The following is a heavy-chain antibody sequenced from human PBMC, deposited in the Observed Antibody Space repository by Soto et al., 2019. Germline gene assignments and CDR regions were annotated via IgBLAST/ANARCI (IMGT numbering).Heavy chain of an antibody. D-gene: IGHD6-19*01. J-gene: IGHJ6*02. CDR2: IYTSGST. V-gene: IGHV4-4*07. CDR3: ARDLGSSGCYGVDV. Sequence: PSETLSLTCTVSGGSISNYYWSWIRQPAGKGLEWIGRIYTSGSTNYSPSLKSRVTMSVDTSKNQFSLKLISVTAADTAVYYCARDLGSSGCYGVDVWGQGTTVTVSS. CDR1: GGSISNYY.